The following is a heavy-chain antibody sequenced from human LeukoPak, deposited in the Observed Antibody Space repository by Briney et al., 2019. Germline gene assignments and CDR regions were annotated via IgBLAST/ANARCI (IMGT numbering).Heavy chain of an antibody. J-gene: IGHJ4*02. CDR2: ISYSGST. CDR1: GGSISSSSYY. Sequence: PSETLSLTCIVSGGSISSSSYYWGWIRQPPGQGLEWIGIISYSGSTYYNPSLKSRVTISVDTSKNQFSLKLSSVTAADTAVYYCASLSISGEIDYWGQGTLVTVSS. CDR3: ASLSISGEIDY. D-gene: IGHD3-10*01. V-gene: IGHV4-39*07.